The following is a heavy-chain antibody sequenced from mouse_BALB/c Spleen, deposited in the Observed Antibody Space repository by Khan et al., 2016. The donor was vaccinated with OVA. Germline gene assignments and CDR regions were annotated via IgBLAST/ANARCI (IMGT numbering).Heavy chain of an antibody. J-gene: IGHJ1*01. V-gene: IGHV5-17*02. Sequence: EVELVESGGGLVQPGGSRKLSCAASGFTFSSFGMHWVRQAPEKGLEWVAYISTGSSTTYYADTVKGRFTISRDNPKNTPFLQMTSLRSEDTARDYCATYGWWDWGAGTTVTVSS. CDR1: GFTFSSFG. D-gene: IGHD1-1*01. CDR2: ISTGSSTT. CDR3: ATYGWWD.